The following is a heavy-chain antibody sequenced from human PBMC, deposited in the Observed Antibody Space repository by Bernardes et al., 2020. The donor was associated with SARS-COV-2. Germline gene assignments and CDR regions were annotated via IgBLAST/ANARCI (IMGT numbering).Heavy chain of an antibody. D-gene: IGHD3-10*01. J-gene: IGHJ4*02. CDR3: VRDAGGAGSL. CDR2: IDTDGSIT. V-gene: IGHV3-74*01. Sequence: GGSLRLSCAASGFIFSSYWMHWVRPVPGEGLVWVSRIDTDGSITNYADSVQGRFTISRDNARNTLFLQMNSLRAEDTAVYYCVRDAGGAGSLWGQGTLVTVSS. CDR1: GFIFSSYW.